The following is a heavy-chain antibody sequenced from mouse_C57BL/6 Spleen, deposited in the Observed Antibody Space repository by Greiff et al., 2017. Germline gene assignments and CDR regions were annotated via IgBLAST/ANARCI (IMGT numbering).Heavy chain of an antibody. Sequence: QVQLQQPGAELVKPGASVTLSCKASGYTFTSYWMHWVKQRPGQGLEWIGMIHPNSGSTNYNEKFKSKATLTVDKSSSTAYMQLSSLTSEDSAVYYCAEEITHYYAMDYWGQGTSVTVSS. CDR2: IHPNSGST. D-gene: IGHD2-4*01. V-gene: IGHV1-64*01. CDR1: GYTFTSYW. CDR3: AEEITHYYAMDY. J-gene: IGHJ4*01.